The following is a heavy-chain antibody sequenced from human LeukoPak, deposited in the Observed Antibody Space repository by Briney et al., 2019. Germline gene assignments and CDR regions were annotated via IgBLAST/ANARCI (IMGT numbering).Heavy chain of an antibody. D-gene: IGHD1-14*01. Sequence: SETLSLTCTVSLDSTTSNFWSWVRQPPGKGPEWIGEIHRSGSPNYNPSLQSRVTISIDRSRNQIALELSSVTAADTAVYYCAREILGGFNPGAYWGQGTLVTVSS. V-gene: IGHV4-4*02. CDR1: LDSTTSNF. CDR2: IHRSGSP. CDR3: AREILGGFNPGAY. J-gene: IGHJ4*02.